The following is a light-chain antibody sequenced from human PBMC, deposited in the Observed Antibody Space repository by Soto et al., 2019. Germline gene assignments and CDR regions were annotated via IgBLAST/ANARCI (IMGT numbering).Light chain of an antibody. CDR1: QSVSSK. CDR2: AAS. CDR3: KQYNNWPPLT. Sequence: EIVMTQSPATLSVSPGEEATLSCRASQSVSSKLAWYQQKPGQAPRLLMYAASTRATDIPARFSGSGSGTEFTLTISSLQSEDFAVYYCKQYNNWPPLTFGGGTKVEIK. J-gene: IGKJ4*01. V-gene: IGKV3-15*01.